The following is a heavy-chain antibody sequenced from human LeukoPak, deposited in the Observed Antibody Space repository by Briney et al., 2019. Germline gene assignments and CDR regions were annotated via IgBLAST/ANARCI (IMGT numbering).Heavy chain of an antibody. CDR2: INSDGSST. V-gene: IGHV3-74*01. CDR3: ARDGIYGDYGH. Sequence: PGGSLRLSCAASGFTFSSYWMHWVRQAPGKGLVWVSRINSDGSSTSYADSVKGRFTTSRDNAKNTLYLQMNSLRAEDTAVYYCARDGIYGDYGHWGQGILVTVSS. J-gene: IGHJ4*02. D-gene: IGHD4-17*01. CDR1: GFTFSSYW.